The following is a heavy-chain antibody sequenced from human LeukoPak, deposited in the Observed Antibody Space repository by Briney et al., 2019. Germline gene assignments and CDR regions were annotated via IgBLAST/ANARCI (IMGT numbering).Heavy chain of an antibody. D-gene: IGHD4-11*01. CDR1: GFTFSDYY. CDR2: ILTSSIYA. Sequence: GGSLRLSCAASGFTFSDYYMSWIRQAPGKGLEWVSYILTSSIYANYADSVKGRFTISRDNAKNSLYLQMNSLRAEDTAVYYCARFYSGYCDYWGQGILVTVTS. J-gene: IGHJ4*02. V-gene: IGHV3-11*06. CDR3: ARFYSGYCDY.